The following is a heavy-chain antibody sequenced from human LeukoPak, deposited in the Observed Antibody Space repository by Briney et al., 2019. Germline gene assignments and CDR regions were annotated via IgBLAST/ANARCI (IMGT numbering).Heavy chain of an antibody. Sequence: GGSLRLSCAASGFTITNYVMNWVRQAPGKGLEWVSSISRSGSDTYYADSVKGRFTISRDNSKNTLYLQMNSLRAEDTAVYYCARVRGIAVAGIGWANHDAFDIWGQGTMVTVSS. CDR2: ISRSGSDT. J-gene: IGHJ3*02. CDR1: GFTITNYV. CDR3: ARVRGIAVAGIGWANHDAFDI. D-gene: IGHD6-19*01. V-gene: IGHV3-23*01.